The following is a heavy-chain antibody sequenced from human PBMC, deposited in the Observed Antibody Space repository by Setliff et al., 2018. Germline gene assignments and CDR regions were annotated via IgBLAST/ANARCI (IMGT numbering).Heavy chain of an antibody. V-gene: IGHV4-61*10. Sequence: PSETLSLTCTVSGGSISSDSDYWSWIRQSAGKGLEWIGHISNRGSTDYNPSLKSRVTISEDTSRSQFSLKLTSVTTADTAVYYCALSDHYPFYYDYWGLGTLVTVSS. CDR2: ISNRGST. CDR1: GGSISSDSDY. J-gene: IGHJ4*02. D-gene: IGHD3-3*01. CDR3: ALSDHYPFYYDY.